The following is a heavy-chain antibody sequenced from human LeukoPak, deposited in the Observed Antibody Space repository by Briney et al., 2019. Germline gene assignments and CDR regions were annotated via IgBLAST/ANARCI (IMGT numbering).Heavy chain of an antibody. J-gene: IGHJ4*02. D-gene: IGHD3-10*01. V-gene: IGHV3-23*01. Sequence: GGSLRLSCAASGFTFSRDVMNWVRQAPGKGLEWVSAISGSGDSTYYADSVQGRFIISRDNSKNTVYLQMNSLRAEDTATYYCARDLWQSTVESYFFDCWGQGTLVTVSS. CDR1: GFTFSRDV. CDR3: ARDLWQSTVESYFFDC. CDR2: ISGSGDST.